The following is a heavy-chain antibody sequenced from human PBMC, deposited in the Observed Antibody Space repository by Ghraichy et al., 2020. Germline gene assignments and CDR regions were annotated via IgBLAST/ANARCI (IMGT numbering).Heavy chain of an antibody. CDR1: GLTFSSYW. Sequence: GGSLRLSCAASGLTFSSYWMHWVRQAPGKGLEWVSHIKTDESTTNYADSVRGRFTISRDNAKNTLYLQMNSLRADDTAVYYCSTSPRADRGNYWGQGTLVTVSS. J-gene: IGHJ4*02. CDR3: STSPRADRGNY. V-gene: IGHV3-74*01. CDR2: IKTDESTT. D-gene: IGHD3-10*01.